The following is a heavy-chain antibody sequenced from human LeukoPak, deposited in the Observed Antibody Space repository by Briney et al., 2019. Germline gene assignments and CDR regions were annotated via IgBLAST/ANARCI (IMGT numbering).Heavy chain of an antibody. CDR3: ARHLGGSQYYFDY. Sequence: SETPSLTCTVSGGSISSSSYYWGWIRQPPGKGLEWIGSIYYSGSTYYNPSLKSRVTISVDTSKNQFSLKLSSVTAADTAVYYCARHLGGSQYYFDYWGQGTLVTVSS. CDR2: IYYSGST. V-gene: IGHV4-39*01. J-gene: IGHJ4*02. CDR1: GGSISSSSYY. D-gene: IGHD1-26*01.